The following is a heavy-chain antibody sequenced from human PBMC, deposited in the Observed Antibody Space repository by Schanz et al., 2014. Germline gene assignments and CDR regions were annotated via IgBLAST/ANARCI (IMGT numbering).Heavy chain of an antibody. D-gene: IGHD2-2*01. V-gene: IGHV3-72*01. Sequence: EVQLVESGGGLVQPGGSLRLSCAASGFTFSDHYMDWVRQAPGQGLEWVGRVRNKNNRYTTEYAASVKGRFTISRDDSKNSMYLQMNSVKAEYTTMSSCARRASCSRIGCPFDSWGQGTLVTVSS. CDR2: VRNKNNRYTT. J-gene: IGHJ4*02. CDR1: GFTFSDHY. CDR3: ARRASCSRIGCPFDS.